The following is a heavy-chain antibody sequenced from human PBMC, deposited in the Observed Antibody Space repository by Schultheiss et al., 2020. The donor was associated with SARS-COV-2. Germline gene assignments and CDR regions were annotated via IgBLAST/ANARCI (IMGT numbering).Heavy chain of an antibody. V-gene: IGHV6-1*01. CDR2: TYYRSKWYN. Sequence: SETLSLTCDISGDSVSSNTAAWNWIRQSPSRGLEWLGRTYYRSKWYNDYAVSVKSRITINPDTSKNQFSLQLNSVTPEDTAVYYCARDAAGGGSYSWYFDYWGQGTLVTVSS. CDR3: ARDAAGGGSYSWYFDY. J-gene: IGHJ4*02. CDR1: GDSVSSNTAA. D-gene: IGHD1-26*01.